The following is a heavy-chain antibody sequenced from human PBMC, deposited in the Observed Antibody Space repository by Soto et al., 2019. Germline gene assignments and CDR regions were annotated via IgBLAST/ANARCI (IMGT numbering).Heavy chain of an antibody. CDR2: INPSGGST. CDR1: GYTFTSYY. D-gene: IGHD2-8*01. Sequence: GASVKVSCKASGYTFTSYYMRWVRQAPGQGLEWMGIINPSGGSTSYAQKFQGRVTMTRDTSTSTVYMELSSLRSEDTAVYYCARVEGYCTNGVCPPEFARMGNAAFDIWGQGTMVTVSS. CDR3: ARVEGYCTNGVCPPEFARMGNAAFDI. J-gene: IGHJ3*02. V-gene: IGHV1-46*03.